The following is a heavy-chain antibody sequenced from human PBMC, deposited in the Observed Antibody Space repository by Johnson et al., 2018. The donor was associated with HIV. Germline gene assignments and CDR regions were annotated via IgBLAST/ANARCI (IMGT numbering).Heavy chain of an antibody. CDR3: ARGSEWELLPNDADI. V-gene: IGHV3-30*19. J-gene: IGHJ3*02. D-gene: IGHD1-26*01. CDR2: ISYDGSNK. Sequence: QVQLVESGGGVVQPGRSLRVSCAASGFTFSSYGMHWVRQAPGKGLEWVAVISYDGSNKYYADSVKGRFTISRDNSKNTLYLQMNSLRAEDTAVYYCARGSEWELLPNDADIWGQGTMVTVSS. CDR1: GFTFSSYG.